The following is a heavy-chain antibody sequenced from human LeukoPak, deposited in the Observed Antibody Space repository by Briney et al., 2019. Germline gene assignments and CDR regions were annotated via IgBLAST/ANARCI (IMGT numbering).Heavy chain of an antibody. Sequence: SETLSLTCAASGVSFSGYYWSWIRQPPGKGLEWVGEISHSGSTIYNPSLKSRVTISVDTSKNQFSLKLSSVTAADRAVYYCARHFFWSGSYFDYWGQGTLVTVSS. D-gene: IGHD3-3*01. CDR3: ARHFFWSGSYFDY. J-gene: IGHJ4*02. CDR1: GVSFSGYY. V-gene: IGHV4-34*01. CDR2: ISHSGST.